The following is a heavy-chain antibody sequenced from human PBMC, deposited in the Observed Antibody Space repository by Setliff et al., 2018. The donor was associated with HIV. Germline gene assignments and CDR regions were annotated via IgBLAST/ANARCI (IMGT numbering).Heavy chain of an antibody. CDR2: IYYSGST. Sequence: SETLSLTCTVSGGSISSGNYYWSWIRQHPGKGLEWIGYIYYSGSTYYNPSLKSRVTLSVDTSKNQFSLKLSSVTAADTAVYYCAREGARHYGSGRYHSWFDPWGKGTQVTVSS. CDR3: AREGARHYGSGRYHSWFDP. D-gene: IGHD3-10*01. CDR1: GGSISSGNYY. V-gene: IGHV4-31*03. J-gene: IGHJ5*02.